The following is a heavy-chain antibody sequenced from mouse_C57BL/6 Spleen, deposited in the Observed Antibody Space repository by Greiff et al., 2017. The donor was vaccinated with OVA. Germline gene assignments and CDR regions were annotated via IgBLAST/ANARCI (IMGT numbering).Heavy chain of an antibody. D-gene: IGHD1-1*01. CDR3: ARKDYGSSYVDYAMDY. J-gene: IGHJ4*01. V-gene: IGHV5-17*01. CDR2: ISSGSSTI. CDR1: GFTFSDYG. Sequence: EVQRVESGGGLVKPGGSLKLSCAASGFTFSDYGMHWVRQAPEKGLEWVAYISSGSSTIYYADTVKGRFTISRDNAKNTLFLQMTSLRSEDTAMYYCARKDYGSSYVDYAMDYWGQGTSVTVSS.